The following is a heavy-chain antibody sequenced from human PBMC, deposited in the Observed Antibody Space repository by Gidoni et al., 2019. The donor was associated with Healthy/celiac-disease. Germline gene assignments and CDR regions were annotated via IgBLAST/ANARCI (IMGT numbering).Heavy chain of an antibody. CDR1: GFTFSSYG. Sequence: QVQLVESGGGVVQPGRSLRLSCAASGFTFSSYGMHWVRQAPGKGLEWVAVISYDGSNKYYADSVKGRFTISRDNSKNTLYLQMNSLRAEDTAVYYCANERLMVYASPLDYWGQGTLVTVSS. CDR2: ISYDGSNK. CDR3: ANERLMVYASPLDY. V-gene: IGHV3-30*18. D-gene: IGHD2-8*01. J-gene: IGHJ4*02.